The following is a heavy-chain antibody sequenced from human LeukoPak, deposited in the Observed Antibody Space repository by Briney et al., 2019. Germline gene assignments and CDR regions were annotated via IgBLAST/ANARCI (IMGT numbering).Heavy chain of an antibody. Sequence: ASVKVSCKVSGYTLTELSMHWVRQAPGKGLEWMGGFDPEDGETIYAQKFQGRVTMTEDTSTDTAYMELRSLRSDNTAVYYCARWVMNTYYYGSGTRGDVWGQGTTVTVSS. CDR2: FDPEDGET. CDR1: GYTLTELS. J-gene: IGHJ6*02. V-gene: IGHV1-24*01. CDR3: ARWVMNTYYYGSGTRGDV. D-gene: IGHD3-10*01.